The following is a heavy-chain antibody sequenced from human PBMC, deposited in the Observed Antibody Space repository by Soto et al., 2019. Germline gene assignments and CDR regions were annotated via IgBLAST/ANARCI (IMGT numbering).Heavy chain of an antibody. V-gene: IGHV4-59*01. CDR3: ARDRKRVYFDY. CDR2: IYYSGST. CDR1: GGSISSYY. Sequence: SETLSLTCTVSGGSISSYYWSWIRQPPGKGLEWIGYIYYSGSTNYNPSLKSRVAISVDTSKNQFSLKLSSVTAADTAVYYCARDRKRVYFDYWGQGTLVTVSS. J-gene: IGHJ4*02.